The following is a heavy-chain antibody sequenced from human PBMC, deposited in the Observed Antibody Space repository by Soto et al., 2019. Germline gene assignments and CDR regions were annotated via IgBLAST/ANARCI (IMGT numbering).Heavy chain of an antibody. CDR1: GGSISSYY. CDR2: IYYSGST. Sequence: SETLSLTCTVSGGSISSYYWSWIRQPPGKGLEWIGYIYYSGSTNYNPSLKSRVTISVDTSKNQFSLKLSSVTAADTAVYYCARSQSLRWLQLTGAFDIWGQGTMVTVPS. J-gene: IGHJ3*02. CDR3: ARSQSLRWLQLTGAFDI. V-gene: IGHV4-59*01. D-gene: IGHD5-12*01.